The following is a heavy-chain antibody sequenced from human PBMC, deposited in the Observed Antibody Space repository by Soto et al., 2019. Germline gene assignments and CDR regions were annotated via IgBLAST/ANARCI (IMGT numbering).Heavy chain of an antibody. D-gene: IGHD5-12*01. CDR3: ANGSPRWLHSNRLSYLDY. J-gene: IGHJ4*02. V-gene: IGHV2-5*02. CDR2: IYWDDDK. CDR1: GFSLSTSGVG. Sequence: QITLKESGPTLVKPTQTLTLTCTFSGFSLSTSGVGVGWIRQPPGKALEWLALIYWDDDKRYRPSLTSRLTITKDTSKNHGVLTMTIMDPVDTATYYGANGSPRWLHSNRLSYLDYWGQGTLVTVSS.